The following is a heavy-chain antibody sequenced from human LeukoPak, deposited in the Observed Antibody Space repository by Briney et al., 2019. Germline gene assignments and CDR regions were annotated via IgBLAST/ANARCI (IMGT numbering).Heavy chain of an antibody. J-gene: IGHJ4*02. CDR1: GFTFSSYS. CDR3: ARYYGDCPSYYFDY. Sequence: SGGSLRLSCAASGFTFSSYSMNWVRQAPGKGLEWVSSISSSSSYIYYADSVKGRFTISRDDAKNSLYLQMNSLRAEDTAVYYCARYYGDCPSYYFDYWGQGTLVTVSS. CDR2: ISSSSSYI. D-gene: IGHD4-17*01. V-gene: IGHV3-21*01.